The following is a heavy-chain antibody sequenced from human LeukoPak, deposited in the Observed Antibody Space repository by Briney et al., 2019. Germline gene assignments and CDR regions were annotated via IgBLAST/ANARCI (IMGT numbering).Heavy chain of an antibody. D-gene: IGHD2-21*01. V-gene: IGHV3-74*01. CDR2: VKGDEIST. J-gene: IGHJ3*02. CDR3: ATGPYSAFEM. CDR1: GFTFTDFW. Sequence: GGSLSLSCAASGFTFTDFWRHWVRQAPGGGLVWVSRVKGDEISTLYADSVKGRFTISRDNAKNTLYLQMNSLRADDTALYYCATGPYSAFEMWGQGTMVTVSS.